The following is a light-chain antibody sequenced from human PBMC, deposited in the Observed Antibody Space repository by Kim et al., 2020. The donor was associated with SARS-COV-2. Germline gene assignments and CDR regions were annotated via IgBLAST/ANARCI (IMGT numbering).Light chain of an antibody. Sequence: GQSGAISCTGSSSDIASYDYVSWYQQYPGKAPKLIIYDVTKRPSGVPDRFSGSKSANTASLTVSGLQAEDEADYYCSSYAGSNNVVFGGGTQLTVL. J-gene: IGLJ2*01. CDR2: DVT. V-gene: IGLV2-8*01. CDR1: SSDIASYDY. CDR3: SSYAGSNNVV.